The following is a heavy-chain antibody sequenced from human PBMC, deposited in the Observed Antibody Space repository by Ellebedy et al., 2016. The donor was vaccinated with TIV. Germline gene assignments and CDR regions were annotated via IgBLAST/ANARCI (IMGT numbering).Heavy chain of an antibody. CDR3: ARDLDKSSGWYGGAAY. J-gene: IGHJ4*02. CDR2: ISGSGGNT. V-gene: IGHV3-23*01. D-gene: IGHD6-19*01. Sequence: GESLKISCAASGFTFSSYAMCWVRQAPGKGLEWVSSISGSGGNTYYADSVKGRFTISRDNSMTTLYLQMNSLRAEDTAVYYCARDLDKSSGWYGGAAYWGQGTLVTVSS. CDR1: GFTFSSYA.